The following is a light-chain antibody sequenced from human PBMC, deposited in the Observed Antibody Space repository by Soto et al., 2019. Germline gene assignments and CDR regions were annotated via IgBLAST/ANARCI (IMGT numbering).Light chain of an antibody. V-gene: IGKV1-39*01. CDR1: QGITTY. J-gene: IGKJ2*01. Sequence: DIQMTQSPSSLSASVGARVTITGRASQGITTYLVWYQQRQGRAPKLLIYDASSLLSGVPSRFSGSGSGTDFTLTISSLQPEDFATYYCQQSYRTPYTFGQGTKLETK. CDR3: QQSYRTPYT. CDR2: DAS.